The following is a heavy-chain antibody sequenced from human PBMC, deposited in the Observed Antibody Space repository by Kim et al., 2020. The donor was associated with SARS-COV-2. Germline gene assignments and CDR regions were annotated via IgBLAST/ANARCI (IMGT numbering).Heavy chain of an antibody. CDR2: IFYTGTT. CDR1: GGSIANTANY. Sequence: SETLSLTCTVSGGSIANTANYWTWIRQHPGKGLECLGYIFYTGTTYYNPSLKSRITMSVDTSKNQFSLKLNSVTAADTAVYFCATLGKQYGTSIDFWGQG. D-gene: IGHD2-8*01. CDR3: ATLGKQYGTSIDF. J-gene: IGHJ4*02. V-gene: IGHV4-31*03.